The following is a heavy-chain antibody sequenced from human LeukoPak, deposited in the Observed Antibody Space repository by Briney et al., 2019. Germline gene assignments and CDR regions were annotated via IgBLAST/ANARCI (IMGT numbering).Heavy chain of an antibody. CDR1: GDSITSGAYY. CDR3: ARRDYAAWFDP. Sequence: SETLSLTCSVSGDSITSGAYYWAWLRQPPGKGLEWIGSVYYSGSIKYNPSLKGRVSISRDMSKNQFSLNLNSVNATDTAVYYCARRDYAAWFDPWGLGTLVTVSS. J-gene: IGHJ5*02. D-gene: IGHD4/OR15-4a*01. CDR2: VYYSGSI. V-gene: IGHV4-39*07.